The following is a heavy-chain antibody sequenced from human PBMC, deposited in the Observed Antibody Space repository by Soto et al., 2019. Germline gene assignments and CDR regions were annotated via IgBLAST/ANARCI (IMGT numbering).Heavy chain of an antibody. CDR2: IYYSGNA. CDR3: ARSSVHSEAPFDE. J-gene: IGHJ4*02. D-gene: IGHD6-19*01. CDR1: GESIKSSSHY. Sequence: QLQMQESGPGLVRTSETLSLTCTVSGESIKSSSHYWGWIRQPPGERLEWIGNIYYSGNAYYNPSLKSRATISVDTSKSQFSLNLKSVTVADTAVYFCARSSVHSEAPFDEWGQGTLVTVSP. V-gene: IGHV4-39*01.